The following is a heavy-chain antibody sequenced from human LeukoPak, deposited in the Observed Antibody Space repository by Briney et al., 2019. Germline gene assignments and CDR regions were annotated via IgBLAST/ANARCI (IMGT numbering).Heavy chain of an antibody. Sequence: PGESLKISCRGSGYSFTTYWIGWVRQMPGKGLEWMGIIYPGDSDTRYTPSFQGQVTMSADKSINTAYLQWSSLKASDTAMYYCARRQGCSSTSCPPDYWGQGTLVTVSS. CDR3: ARRQGCSSTSCPPDY. J-gene: IGHJ4*02. CDR2: IYPGDSDT. V-gene: IGHV5-51*01. CDR1: GYSFTTYW. D-gene: IGHD2-2*01.